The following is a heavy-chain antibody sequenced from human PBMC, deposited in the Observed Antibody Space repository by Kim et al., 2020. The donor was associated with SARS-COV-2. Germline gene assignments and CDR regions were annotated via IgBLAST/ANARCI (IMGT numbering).Heavy chain of an antibody. CDR2: IIPVFGTP. D-gene: IGHD6-6*01. CDR3: AREWQLVLDF. Sequence: SVKVSCKASGDNFKSCVITWVRQAPGQGLEWMGDIIPVFGTPNYAPRFQGRVTITADESTNTAYMELSSLKSDDTAVYYCAREWQLVLDFWGQGSLVTV. V-gene: IGHV1-69*13. CDR1: GDNFKSCV. J-gene: IGHJ4*02.